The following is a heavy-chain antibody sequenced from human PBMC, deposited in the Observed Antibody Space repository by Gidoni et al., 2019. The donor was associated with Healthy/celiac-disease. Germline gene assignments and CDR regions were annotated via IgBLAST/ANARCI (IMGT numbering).Heavy chain of an antibody. J-gene: IGHJ6*03. CDR1: GFTFDDYG. V-gene: IGHV3-20*04. Sequence: EVQLVESGGGVVRPGGSLRLSCAASGFTFDDYGLSWVRQAPGKGLEWVSGINWNGGSTGYADSVKGRFTISRDNAKNSLYLQMNSLRAEDTALYYCARDPIVGATTDHYYYYMDVWGKGTTVTVSS. CDR2: INWNGGST. D-gene: IGHD1-26*01. CDR3: ARDPIVGATTDHYYYYMDV.